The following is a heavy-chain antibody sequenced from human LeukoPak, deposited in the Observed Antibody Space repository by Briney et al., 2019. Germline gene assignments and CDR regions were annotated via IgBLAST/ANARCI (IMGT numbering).Heavy chain of an antibody. CDR1: GGSISSSNW. V-gene: IGHV4-4*02. CDR2: IYYSGST. Sequence: SETLSLTCAVSGGSISSSNWWSWVRQPPGKGLEWIGYIYYSGSTNYNPSLKSRVTISVDTSKNQFSLKLSSVTAADTAVYYCARVGSEADPYYYYMDVWGKGTTDTVSS. D-gene: IGHD1-26*01. CDR3: ARVGSEADPYYYYMDV. J-gene: IGHJ6*03.